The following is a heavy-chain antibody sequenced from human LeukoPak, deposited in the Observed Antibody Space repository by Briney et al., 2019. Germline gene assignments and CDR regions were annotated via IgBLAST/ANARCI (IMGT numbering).Heavy chain of an antibody. Sequence: PGGSLRLSCAACGFTFSSYDMHWDRQAPGKGLEWVAVISYDGSNKYYADSVKGRFTISRDNSKNTLYLQMNSLRAEDTAVYYCATLAVAGTRGGYWGQGTLVTVSS. CDR3: ATLAVAGTRGGY. D-gene: IGHD6-19*01. V-gene: IGHV3-30*04. CDR2: ISYDGSNK. J-gene: IGHJ4*02. CDR1: GFTFSSYD.